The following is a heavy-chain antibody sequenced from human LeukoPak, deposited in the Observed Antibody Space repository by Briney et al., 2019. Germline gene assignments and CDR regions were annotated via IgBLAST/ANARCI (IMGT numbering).Heavy chain of an antibody. D-gene: IGHD1-26*01. CDR2: IGTAGDT. CDR3: ARQMTPHGNFDY. Sequence: GGSLRLSCAASGFTLSNFAMHWVRQATGKGLEWASAIGTAGDTFYPGSVKGRFTISRENAKNSLYLQMNNLRAEDTAVYYCARQMTPHGNFDYWGQGTLVTVSS. CDR1: GFTLSNFA. J-gene: IGHJ4*02. V-gene: IGHV3-13*01.